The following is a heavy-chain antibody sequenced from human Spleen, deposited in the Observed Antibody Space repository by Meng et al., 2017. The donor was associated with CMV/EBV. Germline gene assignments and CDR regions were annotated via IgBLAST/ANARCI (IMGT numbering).Heavy chain of an antibody. V-gene: IGHV2-5*02. CDR1: LSTSGVG. J-gene: IGHJ5*02. Sequence: LSTSGVGVGWIRQPPGKALEWLALIYWDDDKRYSPSLKSRLTITKDTSKNQVVLTMTNMDPVDTATYYCAHRRRTTMVRGVPNWFDPWGQGTLVTVSS. CDR3: AHRRRTTMVRGVPNWFDP. D-gene: IGHD3-10*01. CDR2: IYWDDDK.